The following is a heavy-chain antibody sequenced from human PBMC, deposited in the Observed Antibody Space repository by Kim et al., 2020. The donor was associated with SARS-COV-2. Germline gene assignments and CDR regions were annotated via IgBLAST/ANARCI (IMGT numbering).Heavy chain of an antibody. CDR3: AKFEEGTMEDY. D-gene: IGHD1-1*01. CDR1: GGSMNTRTYY. V-gene: IGHV4-39*01. CDR2: AFYSVGT. J-gene: IGHJ4*02. Sequence: SETLSLTCTVSGGSMNTRTYYWGWIRQPPGKGLEWIGSAFYSVGTYYNPSLKNRVTISVDSSMNQFSLRLSSVTAADTAVYCCAKFEEGTMEDYWGQGTLVIVSS.